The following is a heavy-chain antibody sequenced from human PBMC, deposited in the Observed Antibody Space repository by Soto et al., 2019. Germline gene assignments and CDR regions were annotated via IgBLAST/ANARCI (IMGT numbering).Heavy chain of an antibody. D-gene: IGHD1-26*01. J-gene: IGHJ4*02. CDR2: ISYDGSNQ. Sequence: GGSLRLSCAASGFTFNIYGIHFFRQAPDKGLEWVALISYDGSNQYYADSVKGRYTISRDNSKNTLHLQMNSLRAEDTAVYYCARGSGSLYYFDFWGRGTLVTVSS. CDR3: ARGSGSLYYFDF. V-gene: IGHV3-30*03. CDR1: GFTFNIYG.